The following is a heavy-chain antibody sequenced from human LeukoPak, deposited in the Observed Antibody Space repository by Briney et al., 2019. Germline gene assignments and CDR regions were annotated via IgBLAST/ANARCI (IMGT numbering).Heavy chain of an antibody. D-gene: IGHD2-2*01. CDR3: ARDGVGDIVVVPASFDP. J-gene: IGHJ5*02. CDR1: GGSFSGYY. V-gene: IGHV4-34*01. CDR2: INHSGST. Sequence: SETLSLTCAVYGGSFSGYYWSWIRRPPGKGLEWIGEINHSGSTNYNPSLKSRVTISVDTSKNQFSLKLSSVTAADTAVYYYARDGVGDIVVVPASFDPWGQGTLVTVSS.